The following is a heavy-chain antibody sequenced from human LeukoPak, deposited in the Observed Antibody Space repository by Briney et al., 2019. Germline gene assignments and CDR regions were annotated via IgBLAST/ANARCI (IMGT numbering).Heavy chain of an antibody. CDR2: ISAYNGNT. V-gene: IGHV1-18*01. CDR1: GYTFTSYG. CDR3: PSDLGLRFGELFRYYYGMDV. J-gene: IGHJ6*02. D-gene: IGHD3-10*01. Sequence: GASVKVSCKASGYTFTSYGISCVRQAPGEGLEWMGWISAYNGNTNSAQKLQGRGTITTDTYTRTAYMELRSLKSDDTAVYYCPSDLGLRFGELFRYYYGMDVWGQGTTVTVSS.